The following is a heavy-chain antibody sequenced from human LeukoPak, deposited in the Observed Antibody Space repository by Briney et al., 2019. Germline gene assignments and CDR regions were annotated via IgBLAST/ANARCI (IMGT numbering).Heavy chain of an antibody. Sequence: GASVKVSCKASGYTFTGYYMHWVRQAPGQGLEWMGWINPNSGGTNYAQKFQGRVTMTRDTSISTAYMELSRLRSDDTAVYYCASGEGYCSSTSCYVDNWFDPWGQGTLVTVSS. D-gene: IGHD2-2*01. V-gene: IGHV1-2*02. J-gene: IGHJ5*02. CDR2: INPNSGGT. CDR3: ASGEGYCSSTSCYVDNWFDP. CDR1: GYTFTGYY.